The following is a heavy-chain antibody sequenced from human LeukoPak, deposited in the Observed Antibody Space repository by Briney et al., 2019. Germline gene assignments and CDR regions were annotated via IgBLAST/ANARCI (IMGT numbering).Heavy chain of an antibody. D-gene: IGHD2-2*01. Sequence: GGSLRLSCAASGFTFSGYYMSWIRQAPGKGLEWVSYISSSGSTIYYADSVKGRFTISRDNAKNSLYLQMNSLRAEDTAVYYCARDATRYCSSTSCYDFFDYWGQGTLVTVSS. J-gene: IGHJ4*02. CDR1: GFTFSGYY. CDR3: ARDATRYCSSTSCYDFFDY. CDR2: ISSSGSTI. V-gene: IGHV3-11*01.